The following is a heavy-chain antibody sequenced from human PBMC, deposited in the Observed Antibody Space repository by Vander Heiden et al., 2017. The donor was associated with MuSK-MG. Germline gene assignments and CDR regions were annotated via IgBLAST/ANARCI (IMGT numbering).Heavy chain of an antibody. CDR3: AHSQSSVATGRYAYYFDY. CDR2: IYWDDDK. Sequence: QITLKESGPTLVNPTQTLPLTCPFSGFSPSTSGVGEGWIRQPPGKALEWLALIYWDDDKRYSPSLKSRLTITKDTSKNQVVLTMTNMDPVDTATYYCAHSQSSVATGRYAYYFDYWGQGTLVTVSS. V-gene: IGHV2-5*02. CDR1: GFSPSTSGVG. J-gene: IGHJ4*02. D-gene: IGHD5-12*01.